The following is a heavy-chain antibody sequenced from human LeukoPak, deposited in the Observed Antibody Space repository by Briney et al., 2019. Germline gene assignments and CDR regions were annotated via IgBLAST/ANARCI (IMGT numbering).Heavy chain of an antibody. V-gene: IGHV3-23*01. J-gene: IGHJ4*02. CDR3: AKVFYGAAAGWLNY. CDR2: ISGSGGST. Sequence: PGGSLRLSCAASGFTFSSYDMSWVRQAPGKGLEWVSAISGSGGSTYYADSVKGRFTISRDNSKNPLYLQMNSLRAEDTAVYYCAKVFYGAAAGWLNYWGQGTLVTVSS. D-gene: IGHD6-13*01. CDR1: GFTFSSYD.